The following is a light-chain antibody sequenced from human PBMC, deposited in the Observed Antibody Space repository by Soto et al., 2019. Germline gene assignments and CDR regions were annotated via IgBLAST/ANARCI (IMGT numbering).Light chain of an antibody. CDR3: FSYAGSRV. V-gene: IGLV2-11*01. CDR2: DVS. Sequence: QSVLTQPRSVSGSPGQSVTISCTGTSSDVGEYDYVSWYQHHPGKAPKLMIYDVSQRPSGVPDRFSGSKSGSTASLTISGLQAEDEADYYCFSYAGSRVFGGGTKLTVL. CDR1: SSDVGEYDY. J-gene: IGLJ3*02.